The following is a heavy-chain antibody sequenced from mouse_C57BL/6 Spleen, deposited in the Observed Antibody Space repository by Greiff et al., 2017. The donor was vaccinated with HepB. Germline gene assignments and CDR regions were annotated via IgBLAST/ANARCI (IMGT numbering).Heavy chain of an antibody. Sequence: DVKLQESGPGLVKPSQSLSLTCSVTGYSITSGYYWNWIRQFPGNKLEWMGYISYDGSNNYNPSLKNRISITRDTSKNQFFLKLNSVTTEDTATYYCARGPTYYSNPWYFDVWGTGTTVTVSS. CDR1: GYSITSGYY. J-gene: IGHJ1*03. V-gene: IGHV3-6*01. D-gene: IGHD2-5*01. CDR3: ARGPTYYSNPWYFDV. CDR2: ISYDGSN.